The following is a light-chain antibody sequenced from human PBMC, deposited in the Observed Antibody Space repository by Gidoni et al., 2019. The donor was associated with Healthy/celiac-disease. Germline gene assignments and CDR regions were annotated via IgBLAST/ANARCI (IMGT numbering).Light chain of an antibody. V-gene: IGKV3-15*01. CDR1: QSVSSN. CDR3: QQYNNWPPYT. CDR2: GAS. J-gene: IGKJ2*01. Sequence: EIVMTQSQATLSVSPGERATLTCRASQSVSSNLAWYQQTPGQAPRLLIYGASTTATGIPARFSGSGSGTEFTLTISSLQSEDFAVYYCQQYNNWPPYTFGQGTKLEIK.